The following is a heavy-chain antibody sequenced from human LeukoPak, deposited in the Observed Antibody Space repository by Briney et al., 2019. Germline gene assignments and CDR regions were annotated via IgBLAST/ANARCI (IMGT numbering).Heavy chain of an antibody. CDR1: GFTFSSYA. J-gene: IGHJ4*02. V-gene: IGHV3-23*01. Sequence: PGGSLRLSCAASGFTFSSYAMSWVRQAPGKGLEWVSAISGSGGSTYYADSVKGRFTISRDNSKNTLYLQMNSLRAEDTAVYYCAKAHRGYCSSWYLDYWGQGTLVTVSS. D-gene: IGHD6-13*01. CDR3: AKAHRGYCSSWYLDY. CDR2: ISGSGGST.